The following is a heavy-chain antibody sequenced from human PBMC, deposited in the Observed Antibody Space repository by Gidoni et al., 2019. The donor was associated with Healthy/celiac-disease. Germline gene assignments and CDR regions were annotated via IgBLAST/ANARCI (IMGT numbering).Heavy chain of an antibody. CDR3: ASSYCSSTSCYTVFDY. J-gene: IGHJ4*02. D-gene: IGHD2-2*02. V-gene: IGHV1-69*06. CDR2: IIPIFGTA. Sequence: QVQLVQSGAEVKKPGSSGKVSCKASGGTFSSYAISWVRQAPGQGLEWMGGIIPIFGTANYAQKFQGSVTIPADKSTSTAYMELSSLRSEDTAVYYCASSYCSSTSCYTVFDYWGQGTLVTVSS. CDR1: GGTFSSYA.